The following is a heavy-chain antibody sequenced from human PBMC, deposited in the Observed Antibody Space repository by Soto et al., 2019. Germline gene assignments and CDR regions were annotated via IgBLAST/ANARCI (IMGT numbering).Heavy chain of an antibody. V-gene: IGHV5-51*01. D-gene: IGHD6-13*01. J-gene: IGHJ5*02. Sequence: GESLKISCKGSGYSFTSYWIGWVRQMPGKGLEWMGIIYPGDSETRYSPSFQGHVTISADKSISTAYLQWSSLKASDTAMYYCARRGIAATGNNNWFDPWGQGTLVTVSS. CDR3: ARRGIAATGNNNWFDP. CDR1: GYSFTSYW. CDR2: IYPGDSET.